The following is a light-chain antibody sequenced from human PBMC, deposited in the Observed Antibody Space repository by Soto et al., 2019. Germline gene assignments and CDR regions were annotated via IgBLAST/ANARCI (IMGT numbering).Light chain of an antibody. CDR2: EVS. CDR1: SSDVGSYNR. J-gene: IGLJ1*01. Sequence: QSVLTQPPSVSGSPGQSVTSSCTGTSSDVGSYNRVSWYQQPPGTAPKLMIYEVSNRPSGVPDRFSGSKSGNTASLTISGLQAEDEADYYCSLYTSSSTVVFGTGTKVTVL. V-gene: IGLV2-18*01. CDR3: SLYTSSSTVV.